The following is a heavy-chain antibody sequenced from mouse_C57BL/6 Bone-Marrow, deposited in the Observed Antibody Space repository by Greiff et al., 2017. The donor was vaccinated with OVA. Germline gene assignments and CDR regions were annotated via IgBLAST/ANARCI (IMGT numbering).Heavy chain of an antibody. CDR2: ISDGGSYT. CDR1: GFTFSSYA. Sequence: EVMLVESGGGLVKPGGSLKLSCAASGFTFSSYAMSWVRQTPEKRLEWVATISDGGSYTYYPDTVKGRFTISRDNAKNNLYLQMSHLKSEDTAMYYCARGGLWYFDVWGTGTTVTVSS. J-gene: IGHJ1*03. CDR3: ARGGLWYFDV. V-gene: IGHV5-4*03.